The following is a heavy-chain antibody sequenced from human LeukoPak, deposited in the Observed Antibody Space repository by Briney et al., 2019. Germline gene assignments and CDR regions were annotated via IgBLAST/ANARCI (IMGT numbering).Heavy chain of an antibody. CDR2: TYYSGST. V-gene: IGHV4-59*13. CDR3: ARNELSMFDY. Sequence: SETLSLTCTVSGGPISSYYWSWIRQPPGKALEWIGYTYYSGSTNYNPSLKSRVTISADTSKNQLSLRLSSVTAADTAVYYCARNELSMFDYWGQGTLVTVSS. CDR1: GGPISSYY. J-gene: IGHJ4*02. D-gene: IGHD1-26*01.